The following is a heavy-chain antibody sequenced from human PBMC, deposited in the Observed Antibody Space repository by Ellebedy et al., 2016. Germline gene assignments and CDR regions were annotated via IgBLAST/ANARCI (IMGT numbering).Heavy chain of an antibody. J-gene: IGHJ4*02. CDR3: ATTSDDFWSGYYDY. CDR2: ISNSGTTI. Sequence: GESLKISCAASKFTFSSYEMNWVRQAPGKGLEWVSYISNSGTTIYYADSVKGRFIISRDNTKNSLYLQMNSLRAEDTGAYYCATTSDDFWSGYYDYWGQGTLVTVSS. CDR1: KFTFSSYE. V-gene: IGHV3-48*03. D-gene: IGHD3-3*01.